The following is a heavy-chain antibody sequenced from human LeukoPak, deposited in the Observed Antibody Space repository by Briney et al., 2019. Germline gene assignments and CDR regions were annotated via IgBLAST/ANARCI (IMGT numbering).Heavy chain of an antibody. J-gene: IGHJ3*02. D-gene: IGHD2-2*03. CDR2: IWYDGSNK. V-gene: IGHV3-33*01. CDR1: GFTFSSYG. Sequence: GRSLRLSCAASGFTFSSYGMHWVRQAPGKGLEWVAVIWYDGSNKYYADSVKGRFTISRDNSKNTLYLQMNSLRAEDTAVYYCARMAGYCSSTSCYAEDAFDIWGQGTMVTVSS. CDR3: ARMAGYCSSTSCYAEDAFDI.